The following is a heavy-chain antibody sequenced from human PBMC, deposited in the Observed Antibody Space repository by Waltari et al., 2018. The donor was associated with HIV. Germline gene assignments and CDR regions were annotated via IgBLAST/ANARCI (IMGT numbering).Heavy chain of an antibody. CDR3: TRRTPSGTYGMDV. V-gene: IGHV3-21*01. J-gene: IGHJ6*02. D-gene: IGHD1-26*01. CDR2: ISKNSDYI. CDR1: GFTFSDSS. Sequence: EVQLVESGGGLVKPGGSLRLSCAASGFTFSDSSMNWVRQAPAKGLEWVSSISKNSDYIYYAASWKGRFTISRDNAKKSVYLQMNSLRVEDTALFYCTRRTPSGTYGMDVWGQGTTVTVSS.